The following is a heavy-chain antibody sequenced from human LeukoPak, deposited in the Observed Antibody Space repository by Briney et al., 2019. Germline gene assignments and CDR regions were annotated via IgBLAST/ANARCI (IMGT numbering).Heavy chain of an antibody. CDR3: ARGLMVRGVPRNNSFDP. Sequence: GGSLRLSCAASGFTFSSYSMNWVRQAPGKGLEGVSSISSSSSYIYYADSVKGRFTIARDNAKNSLYLQMNSLRAEDTAVYYCARGLMVRGVPRNNSFDPWGQGTLVTVSS. V-gene: IGHV3-21*01. CDR2: ISSSSSYI. D-gene: IGHD3-10*01. J-gene: IGHJ5*02. CDR1: GFTFSSYS.